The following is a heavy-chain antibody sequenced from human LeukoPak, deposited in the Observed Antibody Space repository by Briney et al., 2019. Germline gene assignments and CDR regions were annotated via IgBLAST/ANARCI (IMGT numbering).Heavy chain of an antibody. CDR3: ARVRAYANFVGRFDL. D-gene: IGHD1-26*01. CDR2: IWTTGST. CDR1: GGSISSHY. V-gene: IGHV4-4*07. J-gene: IGHJ2*01. Sequence: SETLSLTCTVSGGSISSHYWSWIRHPAGKRLEWLGRIWTTGSTAYNPSYKSRLTMSMDKSKNQFSLTLTSMTAADTAVYYCARVRAYANFVGRFDLWGRGALVTVSS.